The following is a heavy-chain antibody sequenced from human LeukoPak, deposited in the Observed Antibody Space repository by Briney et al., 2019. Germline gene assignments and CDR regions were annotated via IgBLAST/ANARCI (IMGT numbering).Heavy chain of an antibody. CDR2: IYYSGST. J-gene: IGHJ4*02. D-gene: IGHD3-22*01. CDR3: ARIWDTSAYWLDY. V-gene: IGHV4-39*07. CDR1: GGSISSSSYY. Sequence: SETLSLTCTVSGGSISSSSYYWGWIRQPPGKGLEWIGSIYYSGSTYCNPSLKSRVTISVDTSKNQFSLKLTSVTAADTAVYYCARIWDTSAYWLDYWGQGTLVTVSS.